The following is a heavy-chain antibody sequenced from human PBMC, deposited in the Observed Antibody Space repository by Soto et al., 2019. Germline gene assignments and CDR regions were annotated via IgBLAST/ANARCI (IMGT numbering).Heavy chain of an antibody. CDR3: ARRYSGYDFDY. CDR2: INHSGST. J-gene: IGHJ4*02. D-gene: IGHD5-12*01. V-gene: IGHV4-34*01. CDR1: GGSFSGYS. Sequence: TSETLSLTCAVYGGSFSGYSWTWIRQPPGTGLEWIGEINHSGSTNYKPSLKSRVTISVDTSKNQFSLKLSSVTAADTAVYYCARRYSGYDFDYWGQGTLVTVSS.